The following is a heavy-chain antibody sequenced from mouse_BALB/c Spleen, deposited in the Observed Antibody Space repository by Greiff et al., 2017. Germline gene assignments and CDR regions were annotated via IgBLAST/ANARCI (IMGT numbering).Heavy chain of an antibody. CDR2: IWGDGST. J-gene: IGHJ4*01. D-gene: IGHD2-1*01. V-gene: IGHV2-6-7*01. CDR3: SRDHYGIHYAIDY. Sequence: VKLVESGGGLVQPGGSLRLSCATSGFTFTDYYMSWVRQLPGKGLEWLGMIWGDGSTDYNSALKSRLSISKDTSKSQVFLKMNSLQTDDTARYYLSRDHYGIHYAIDYWGQGTSVTGSS. CDR1: GFTFTDYY.